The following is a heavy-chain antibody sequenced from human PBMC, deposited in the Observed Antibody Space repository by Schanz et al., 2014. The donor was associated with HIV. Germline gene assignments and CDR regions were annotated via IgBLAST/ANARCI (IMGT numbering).Heavy chain of an antibody. CDR1: GFAFSNYA. D-gene: IGHD3-22*01. CDR3: AKPEYDSSGNSQSHFDY. CDR2: ITESGGRT. J-gene: IGHJ4*02. V-gene: IGHV3-23*04. Sequence: EVRLVESGGGLVQSGGSLRLSCAASGFAFSNYAMSWVRQAPGKGLEWVSSITESGGRTYYADSVNGRFTISRDNSKNTLYLQMTTLRTEDTAVYYCAKPEYDSSGNSQSHFDYWGQGTLVTVSS.